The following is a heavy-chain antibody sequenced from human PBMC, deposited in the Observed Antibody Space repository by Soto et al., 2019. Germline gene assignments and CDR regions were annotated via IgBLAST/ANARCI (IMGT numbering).Heavy chain of an antibody. CDR2: IYYSGST. J-gene: IGHJ3*02. V-gene: IGHV4-31*02. CDR3: ARHNGWASAFDI. CDR1: YGSSISRGCC. D-gene: IGHD1-20*01. Sequence: LCLSWSVAYGSSISRGCCWSWNRPHPWKGLEWIGYIYYSGSTYDNPSLKSRVTIPVDTSKNQFSLKLSSVTAADTAVYYCARHNGWASAFDIRGQGTMVT.